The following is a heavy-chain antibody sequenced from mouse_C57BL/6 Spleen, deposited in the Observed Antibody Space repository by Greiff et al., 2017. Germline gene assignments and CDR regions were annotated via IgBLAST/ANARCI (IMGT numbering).Heavy chain of an antibody. CDR3: AKRNGSSQYYFDY. D-gene: IGHD1-1*01. CDR2: IWRGGST. Sequence: QVQLQQSGPGLVQPSQSLSITCTVSGFSLTSYGVHWVRQSPGKGLEWLGVIWRGGSTDYNAAFMSRLSITKDNSKSQVFFKMNSLQADDNDIDYCAKRNGSSQYYFDYGGQGTTRTVSS. J-gene: IGHJ2*01. V-gene: IGHV2-5*01. CDR1: GFSLTSYG.